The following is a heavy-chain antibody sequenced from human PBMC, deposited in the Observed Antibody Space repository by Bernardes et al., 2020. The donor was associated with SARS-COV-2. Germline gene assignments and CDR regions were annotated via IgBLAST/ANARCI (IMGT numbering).Heavy chain of an antibody. V-gene: IGHV3-11*01. CDR1: GFTFSDYY. D-gene: IGHD2-21*02. J-gene: IGHJ4*02. CDR3: ARDDIVRHDYVVGTCRYAGGPRHFHS. CDR2: ISSIGSTI. Sequence: GGSLRLSCAASGFTFSDYYMTWIRQAPGKGLEWVSYISSIGSTIKYADSVKGRFTISRDNAKNSLYLQMNSLRAEDTAVYFCARDDIVRHDYVVGTCRYAGGPRHFHSWGQGSLVTVSS.